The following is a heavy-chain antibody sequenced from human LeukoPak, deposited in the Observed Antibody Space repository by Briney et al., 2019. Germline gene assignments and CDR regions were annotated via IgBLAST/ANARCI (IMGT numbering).Heavy chain of an antibody. CDR1: GGSISSSDYY. Sequence: SETLSLTCTVSGGSISSSDYYWGWIRQSPGKGLEWIGSFYYSGSTHYNPSLKSRVTIFVDASKNQFSLKLKSVTAADTAVYYCARHPSVMVVVISYLDQWGQGTLVTVSS. J-gene: IGHJ4*02. D-gene: IGHD3-22*01. CDR3: ARHPSVMVVVISYLDQ. CDR2: FYYSGST. V-gene: IGHV4-39*01.